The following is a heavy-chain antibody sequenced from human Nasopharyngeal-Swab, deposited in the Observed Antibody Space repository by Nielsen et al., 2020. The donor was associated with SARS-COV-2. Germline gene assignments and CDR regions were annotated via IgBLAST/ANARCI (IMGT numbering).Heavy chain of an antibody. V-gene: IGHV3-23*01. Sequence: GESLKISCAASGFTFRSYAISWVRQAPGKGLEWVSVISGSDYTTYYADSVKGRFTISRDNSKNTVNLQMNSLRAEDTAIYYCAKDRDSGDDSDDYYHYYGMDVWGQGTTVTVFS. CDR2: ISGSDYTT. CDR3: AKDRDSGDDSDDYYHYYGMDV. D-gene: IGHD5-12*01. CDR1: GFTFRSYA. J-gene: IGHJ6*02.